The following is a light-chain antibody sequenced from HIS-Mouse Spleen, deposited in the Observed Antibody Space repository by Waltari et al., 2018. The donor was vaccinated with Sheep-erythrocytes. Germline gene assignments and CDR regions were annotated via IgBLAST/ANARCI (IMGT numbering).Light chain of an antibody. V-gene: IGLV3-21*03. J-gene: IGLJ1*01. Sequence: SHFLTQPPSVSVAPGKTARSTCGGNNIGSKSEHRYQQKPGQAPVLVVYDDSDRPSRNPERFSASNLGNTAPLTISRVEAGDDADYYCQVWDSSSDHYVFGPGTKVTVL. CDR3: QVWDSSSDHYV. CDR1: NIGSKS. CDR2: DDS.